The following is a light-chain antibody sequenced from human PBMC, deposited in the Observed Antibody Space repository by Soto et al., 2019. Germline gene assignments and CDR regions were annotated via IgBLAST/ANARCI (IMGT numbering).Light chain of an antibody. CDR1: QSVSSTY. J-gene: IGKJ1*01. CDR2: GAS. CDR3: QQYGSSPGT. V-gene: IGKV3-20*01. Sequence: VLTQSPATLSLSPGERATLSCRASQSVSSTYLAWYQQQPGQAPRLLIYGASSRATGIPDRFSGSGSGTDFTLTISRLEPEDFAVYYCQQYGSSPGTFGQGTKVDIK.